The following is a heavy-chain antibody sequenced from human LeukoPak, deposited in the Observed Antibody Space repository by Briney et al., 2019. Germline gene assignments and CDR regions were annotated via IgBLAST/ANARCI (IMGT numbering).Heavy chain of an antibody. Sequence: PSETLSLNCAVYDGLFSGYYWSWIRQPPGMGLEWIGEVNHSGTTNYNPSLKSRVTISVDTSKSQFSLKLTSVTAADTAVYYCARVPDCSTTSCYTLGWLDPWGQGTLVTVSS. CDR3: ARVPDCSTTSCYTLGWLDP. J-gene: IGHJ5*02. CDR2: VNHSGTT. CDR1: DGLFSGYY. V-gene: IGHV4-34*01. D-gene: IGHD2-2*02.